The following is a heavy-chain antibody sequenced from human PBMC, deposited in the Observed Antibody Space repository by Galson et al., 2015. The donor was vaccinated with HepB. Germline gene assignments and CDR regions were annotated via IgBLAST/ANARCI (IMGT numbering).Heavy chain of an antibody. J-gene: IGHJ2*01. V-gene: IGHV1-69*10. CDR3: ARDRPVTWYFDL. Sequence: SVKVSCKASGGTFSSYAISWVRQAPGQGLEWMGGIIPILGIANYAQKFQGRVTITADKSTSTAYMELSSLRSEDTAVYYCARDRPVTWYFDLWGRGTLVTVSS. CDR2: IIPILGIA. D-gene: IGHD4-23*01. CDR1: GGTFSSYA.